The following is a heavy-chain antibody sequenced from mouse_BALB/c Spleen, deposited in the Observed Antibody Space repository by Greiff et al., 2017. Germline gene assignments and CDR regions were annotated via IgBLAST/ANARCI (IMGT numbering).Heavy chain of an antibody. V-gene: IGHV1-82*01. J-gene: IGHJ4*01. CDR3: ARLDYYGYEDYYAMDY. CDR2: IYPGDGDT. Sequence: QVQLQQSGPELVKPGASVKISCKASGYAFSSSWMNWVKQRPGQGLEWIGRIYPGDGDTNYNGKFKGKATLTADKSSSTAYMQLSSLTSVDSAVYFCARLDYYGYEDYYAMDYWGQGTSVTVSS. D-gene: IGHD1-2*01. CDR1: GYAFSSSW.